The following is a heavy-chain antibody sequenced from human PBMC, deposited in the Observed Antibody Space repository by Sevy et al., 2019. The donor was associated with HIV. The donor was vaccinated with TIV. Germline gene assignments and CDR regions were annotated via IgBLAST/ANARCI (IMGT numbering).Heavy chain of an antibody. CDR2: ISGSGGST. J-gene: IGHJ4*02. CDR3: AKDGGVGATHFDY. D-gene: IGHD1-26*01. Sequence: GGSLRLSCAASGFTFRSYVMNWVRQAPGKGPEWVSGISGSGGSTYYADSMKGRFTISRDNSKDTLYLQMNSLRAEDTAVYYCAKDGGVGATHFDYWGQGTLVTVSS. CDR1: GFTFRSYV. V-gene: IGHV3-23*01.